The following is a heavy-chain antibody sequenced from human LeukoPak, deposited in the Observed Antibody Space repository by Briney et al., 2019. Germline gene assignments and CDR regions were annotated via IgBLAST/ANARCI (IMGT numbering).Heavy chain of an antibody. CDR3: ARWTRVSSTSLWYFDL. V-gene: IGHV3-48*03. CDR1: GFIFSNYE. D-gene: IGHD6-6*01. J-gene: IGHJ2*01. Sequence: GGSLRLSCAASGFIFSNYEMNWVRQAPGKGLEWVSYISSSGSSTYYADSVKGRFTISRDNAKNSLYLQMNSLRAEDTAVYYCARWTRVSSTSLWYFDLWGRGGLVTVSS. CDR2: ISSSGSST.